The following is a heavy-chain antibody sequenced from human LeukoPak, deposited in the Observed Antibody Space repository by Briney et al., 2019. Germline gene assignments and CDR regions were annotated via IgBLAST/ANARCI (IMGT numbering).Heavy chain of an antibody. J-gene: IGHJ4*02. CDR1: GGSFSSYY. Sequence: PSETLSLTCTVSGGSFSSYYWSWIRQPPGKGLEWIGYTYYSGSTDYNPSLKSRVTISVETSKNQFSLNLSSVTAADAAVYYCARGRLARSPYFDYWGQGTLVTVSS. V-gene: IGHV4-59*01. CDR3: ARGRLARSPYFDY. D-gene: IGHD6-19*01. CDR2: TYYSGST.